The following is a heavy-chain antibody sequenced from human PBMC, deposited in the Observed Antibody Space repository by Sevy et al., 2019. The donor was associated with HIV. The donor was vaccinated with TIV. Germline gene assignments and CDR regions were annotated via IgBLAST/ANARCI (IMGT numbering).Heavy chain of an antibody. Sequence: ASVKVSCKVSGYTLTQFSMHWVRQAPGKGLEWMTTFDPEDGDPEDGKTIYAQKFLGRVTMTEDTSTDTAYMELSSLRSDDTAVYYCATTKDYYESSGYPFDYWGQGTLVTVSS. D-gene: IGHD3-22*01. V-gene: IGHV1-24*01. CDR1: GYTLTQFS. CDR3: ATTKDYYESSGYPFDY. J-gene: IGHJ4*02. CDR2: FDPEDGDPEDGKT.